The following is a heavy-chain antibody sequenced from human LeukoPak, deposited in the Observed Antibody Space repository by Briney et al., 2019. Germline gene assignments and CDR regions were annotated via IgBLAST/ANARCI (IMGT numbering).Heavy chain of an antibody. CDR3: ARVSDIEFPTSSFDY. CDR2: INPNSGGT. Sequence: ASVKVSCKASGYTFTGYYMHWVRQAPGQGLEWMGWINPNSGGTNYAQKFQGRVTMTRDTSISTAYMELSRLRSDDTAVYYCARVSDIEFPTSSFDYWGQGILVTVSS. V-gene: IGHV1-2*02. D-gene: IGHD2-15*01. J-gene: IGHJ4*02. CDR1: GYTFTGYY.